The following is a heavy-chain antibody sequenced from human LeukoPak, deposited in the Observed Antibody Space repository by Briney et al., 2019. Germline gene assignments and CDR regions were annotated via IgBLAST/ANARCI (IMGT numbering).Heavy chain of an antibody. CDR1: GFTFSSYS. Sequence: GGSLRLSCAASGFTFSSYSMNWVRQAPGKGLEWVSYISGSYSNIKYADSVKGRSTISRDNAKNSLYLQMNSLRDEDTAVCYCARDHQHAFDIWGQGTMVTVSS. CDR2: ISGSYSNI. J-gene: IGHJ3*02. D-gene: IGHD2-2*01. V-gene: IGHV3-48*02. CDR3: ARDHQHAFDI.